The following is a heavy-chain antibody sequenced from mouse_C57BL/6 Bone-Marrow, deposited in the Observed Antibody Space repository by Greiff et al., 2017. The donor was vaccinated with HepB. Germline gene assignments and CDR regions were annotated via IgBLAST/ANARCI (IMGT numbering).Heavy chain of an antibody. D-gene: IGHD1-1*01. V-gene: IGHV6-6*01. J-gene: IGHJ2*01. Sequence: EVQLVESGGGLVQPRGSMKLSCAASGFTFSDAWMDWVRQSPEKGLEWVAEIRNKANNHATYYAESVKGRFTISRDDSKSSVYLQMNSLRAEDTGIYYCTRSTVVAGDYFDYWGQGTTLTVSS. CDR2: IRNKANNHAT. CDR3: TRSTVVAGDYFDY. CDR1: GFTFSDAW.